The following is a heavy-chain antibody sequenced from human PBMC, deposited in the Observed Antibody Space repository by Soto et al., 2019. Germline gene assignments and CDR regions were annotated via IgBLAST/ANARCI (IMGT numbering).Heavy chain of an antibody. CDR2: FSAYNGNT. Sequence: ASVKVSCKASGYTFTNHGISWVRQAPGQGLEWMGWFSAYNGNTDYAQKVQGRVTITTDTSTTTAYMELRSLRSDDTAVYYCASAPSAPGDYLDYWGQGTLVTVSS. CDR1: GYTFTNHG. J-gene: IGHJ4*02. CDR3: ASAPSAPGDYLDY. V-gene: IGHV1-18*04.